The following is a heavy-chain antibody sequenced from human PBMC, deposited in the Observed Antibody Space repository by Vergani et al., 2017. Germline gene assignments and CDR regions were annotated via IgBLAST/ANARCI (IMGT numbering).Heavy chain of an antibody. CDR3: ARDLAYCSGGSCYYYFDY. CDR1: GGSFSGYY. V-gene: IGHV4-34*01. CDR2: IYYSGST. J-gene: IGHJ4*02. D-gene: IGHD2-15*01. Sequence: QVQLQQWGAGLLKPSETLSLTCAVYGGSFSGYYWSWIRQHPGKGLEWIGYIYYSGSTYYNPSLKSRVTISVDTSKNQFSLKLSSVTAADTAVYYCARDLAYCSGGSCYYYFDYWGQGTLVTVSS.